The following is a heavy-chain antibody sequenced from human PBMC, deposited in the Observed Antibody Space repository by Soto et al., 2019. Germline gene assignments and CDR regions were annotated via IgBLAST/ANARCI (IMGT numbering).Heavy chain of an antibody. CDR3: ARVTFTPNWFDS. J-gene: IGHJ5*01. Sequence: SETLSLTCTVSGDSISSPDYYWSWIRQAPGKGLELIGYVYYRGSIYYTPSFESRVSISIDTSKNQFSLRLTSVTAADSAVYFCARVTFTPNWFDSWGQGILVTVSS. CDR1: GDSISSPDYY. D-gene: IGHD3-16*01. CDR2: VYYRGSI. V-gene: IGHV4-30-4*01.